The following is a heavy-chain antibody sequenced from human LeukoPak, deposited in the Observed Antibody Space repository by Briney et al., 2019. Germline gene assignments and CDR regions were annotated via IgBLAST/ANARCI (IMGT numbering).Heavy chain of an antibody. D-gene: IGHD3-22*01. CDR2: INPNSGGT. V-gene: IGHV1-2*02. J-gene: IGHJ4*02. CDR1: GYTFTGYY. CDR3: ARDLYYDSSGYLFDY. Sequence: GASVKVSCKASGYTFTGYYMHWVRQAPGQGLEWMGWINPNSGGTNYARKFQGRVTMTRDTSISTAYMELSRLRSDDTAVYYCARDLYYDSSGYLFDYWGQGTLVTVSS.